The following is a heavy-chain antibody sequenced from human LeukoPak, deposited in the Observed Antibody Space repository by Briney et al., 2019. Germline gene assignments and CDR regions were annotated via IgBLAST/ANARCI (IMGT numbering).Heavy chain of an antibody. V-gene: IGHV1-69*04. CDR3: AREAAAGPTDY. CDR1: GGTFSSYA. D-gene: IGHD6-13*01. Sequence: GSSVKVSCKASGGTFSSYAISWVRQAPGQGLEWMGRIIPILGIANYAQKFQGRVTITADKSTSTAYMELSSLRSEDTAVYYCAREAAAGPTDYWGQGTLVTVSS. J-gene: IGHJ4*02. CDR2: IIPILGIA.